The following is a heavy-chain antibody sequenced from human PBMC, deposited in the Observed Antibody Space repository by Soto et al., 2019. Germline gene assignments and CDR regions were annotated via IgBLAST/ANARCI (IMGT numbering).Heavy chain of an antibody. CDR2: IYSVGTT. CDR3: ARDRGDY. D-gene: IGHD3-10*01. Sequence: SLRLSCAASGFTVISNYMSWVRQAPGKGLEWVSVIYSVGTTYYADSVKGRFTISRDNSKNTLYLQMNSLRVEDTAVYYCARDRGDYWGQGALVTVSS. J-gene: IGHJ4*02. CDR1: GFTVISNY. V-gene: IGHV3-53*01.